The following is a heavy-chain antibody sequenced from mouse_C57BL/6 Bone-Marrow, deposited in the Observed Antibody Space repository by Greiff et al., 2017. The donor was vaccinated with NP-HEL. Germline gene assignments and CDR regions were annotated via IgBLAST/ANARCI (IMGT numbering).Heavy chain of an antibody. CDR1: GFTFSSYG. CDR3: ARHLGFFDY. Sequence: EVKLVESGGDLVKPGGSLKLSCAASGFTFSSYGMSWVRQTPDKRLEWVATISSGGSYTYYPDSVKGRFTISRDNAKNTLYLQMSSLKSEDTAMYYCARHLGFFDYWGQGTTLTVSS. J-gene: IGHJ2*01. V-gene: IGHV5-6*01. CDR2: ISSGGSYT.